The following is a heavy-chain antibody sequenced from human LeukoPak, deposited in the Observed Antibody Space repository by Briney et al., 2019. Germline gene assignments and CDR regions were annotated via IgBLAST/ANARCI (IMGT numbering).Heavy chain of an antibody. CDR2: VYTSGST. Sequence: SEALSLTCTVSGGSISTFYWSWIRQPAGKGLEWIGRVYTSGSTNYNPSLKSRVTMSVDTSKNQFSLKLSSVTAADTAVYYCARMRYGSGSYTYFDYWGQGTLVTVSS. D-gene: IGHD3-10*01. CDR3: ARMRYGSGSYTYFDY. CDR1: GGSISTFY. J-gene: IGHJ4*02. V-gene: IGHV4-4*07.